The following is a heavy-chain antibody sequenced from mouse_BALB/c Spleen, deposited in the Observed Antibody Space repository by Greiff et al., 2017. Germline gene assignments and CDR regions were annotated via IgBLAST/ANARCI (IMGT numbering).Heavy chain of an antibody. CDR3: TRELLRPYAMDY. Sequence: EVKLMESGGGLVKPGGSLKLSCAASGFTFSSYTMSWVRQTPEKRLEWVATISSGGSYTYYPDSVKGRFTISRDNAKNTLYLQMSSLKSEDTAMYYCTRELLRPYAMDYWGQGTSVTVSS. V-gene: IGHV5-6-4*01. CDR2: ISSGGSYT. CDR1: GFTFSSYT. D-gene: IGHD1-2*01. J-gene: IGHJ4*01.